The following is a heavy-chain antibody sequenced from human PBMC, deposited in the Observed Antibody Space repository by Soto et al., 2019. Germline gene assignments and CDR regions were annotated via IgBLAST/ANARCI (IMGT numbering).Heavy chain of an antibody. CDR1: GFTFSNYD. J-gene: IGHJ4*02. CDR3: ATGGGGLLWFGEPPC. CDR2: IRYDGSDK. V-gene: IGHV3-30*02. D-gene: IGHD3-10*01. Sequence: QVQLVESGGGVVLPGRSLRRSCAASGFTFSNYDIHWVRQAPGKGLEWVAFIRYDGSDKYYADSVKARFTIPKDNSKNTLFLQMDSLRAEDTAVYYCATGGGGLLWFGEPPCWGQGTLVTVSS.